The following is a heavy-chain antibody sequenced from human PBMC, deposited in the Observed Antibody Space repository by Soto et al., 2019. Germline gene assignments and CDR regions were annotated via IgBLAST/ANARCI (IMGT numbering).Heavy chain of an antibody. CDR2: IYYSGST. Sequence: QVQLQESGPGLVKPSETLSLTCTVSGGSISSYYWSWIRQPPGKGLEWIGYIYYSGSTNYNPSLKSRVTRSVDTSKHHFSLKLSSVTAADTAVYYCARGEYYYYGMDVWGQGTTVVVSS. CDR3: ARGEYYYYGMDV. CDR1: GGSISSYY. V-gene: IGHV4-59*08. J-gene: IGHJ6*02.